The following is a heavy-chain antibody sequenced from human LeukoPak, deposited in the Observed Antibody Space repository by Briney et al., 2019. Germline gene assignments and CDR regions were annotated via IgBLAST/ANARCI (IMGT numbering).Heavy chain of an antibody. V-gene: IGHV3-53*01. J-gene: IGHJ3*02. Sequence: PGGSLGLSCAASGFTVSSNFMSWVRQAPGKGPEWVSVIYSGGSTYYADSVKGRFTISRDNSKNTLYLQMNSLRVEDTAFYYCARVQHDGTYSHAFDIWGQGTMVTVSS. CDR2: IYSGGST. CDR3: ARVQHDGTYSHAFDI. CDR1: GFTVSSNF. D-gene: IGHD1-26*01.